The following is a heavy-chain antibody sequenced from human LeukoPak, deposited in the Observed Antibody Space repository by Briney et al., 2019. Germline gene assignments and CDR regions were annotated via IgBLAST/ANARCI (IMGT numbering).Heavy chain of an antibody. CDR2: ISGSGGST. CDR1: GFTFSSYA. V-gene: IGHV3-23*01. D-gene: IGHD6-13*01. CDR3: ARDPCGSSCHTGGSDY. Sequence: PGGSLRLSCAASGFTFSSYAMSWVRQAPGKGLEWVSAISGSGGSTYYADSVKGRFTISRDNSKNTLYLQMNSLRAEDTAVYYCARDPCGSSCHTGGSDYWGQGTLVTVSS. J-gene: IGHJ4*02.